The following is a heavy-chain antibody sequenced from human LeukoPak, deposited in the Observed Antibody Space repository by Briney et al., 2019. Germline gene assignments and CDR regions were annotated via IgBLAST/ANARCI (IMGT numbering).Heavy chain of an antibody. CDR1: GVSISSSSYY. CDR2: IYSSGST. CDR3: AKSGGYGLIDY. D-gene: IGHD6-25*01. Sequence: PSETLSLTCNVSGVSISSSSYYWGWIRQPPGKGLEWIGSIYSSGSTYYNSSLKSRVTISIDTSMNQVSLKMSSVTAADTAVYYCAKSGGYGLIDYWGQGTPVTVSS. V-gene: IGHV4-39*01. J-gene: IGHJ4*01.